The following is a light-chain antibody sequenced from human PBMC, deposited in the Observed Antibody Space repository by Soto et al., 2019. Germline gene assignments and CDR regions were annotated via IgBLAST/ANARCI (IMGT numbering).Light chain of an antibody. J-gene: IGKJ1*01. V-gene: IGKV1-27*01. CDR1: QGISNY. CDR2: VAS. Sequence: DIQMTQSPSSLSASVGDRVTITCRASQGISNYLAWYQQQPGKVPKLLIYVASTLQSGVPSRFSGSGSGTDFTLTISSLKPEDVATYYCQKYNSAPWTFGQGTKVDIK. CDR3: QKYNSAPWT.